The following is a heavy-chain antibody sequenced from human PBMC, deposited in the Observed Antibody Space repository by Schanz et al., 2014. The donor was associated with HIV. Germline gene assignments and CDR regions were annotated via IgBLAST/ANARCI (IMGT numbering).Heavy chain of an antibody. Sequence: QVQLMQSGAELKKPGASVRVSCKTSGYSFSGYYIHWVRQAPGQGLEWMGWINSDNGTNYAQEFQGRVTMTRDTSIGTAYMELRSLRADDTAVYFCASSRLLWFGELFDNWGQGTLVTVSS. CDR3: ASSRLLWFGELFDN. D-gene: IGHD3-10*01. CDR2: INSDNGT. J-gene: IGHJ4*02. CDR1: GYSFSGYY. V-gene: IGHV1-2*02.